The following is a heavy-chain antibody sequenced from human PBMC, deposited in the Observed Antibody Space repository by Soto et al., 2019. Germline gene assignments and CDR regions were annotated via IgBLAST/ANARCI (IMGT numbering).Heavy chain of an antibody. CDR2: ICYSGST. Sequence: SETLSLTCTASGGSISSYYWSWIRQPPGKGLEWIGYICYSGSTNYNSSLKSRVTISVDTSKNQLSLKLSSVTAADTAVYYCARATYYYDSSGYYGYYFDYRGQGTLVTVSS. CDR3: ARATYYYDSSGYYGYYFDY. D-gene: IGHD3-22*01. V-gene: IGHV4-59*01. CDR1: GGSISSYY. J-gene: IGHJ4*02.